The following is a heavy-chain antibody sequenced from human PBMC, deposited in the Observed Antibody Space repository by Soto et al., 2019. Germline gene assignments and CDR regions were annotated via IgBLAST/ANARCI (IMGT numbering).Heavy chain of an antibody. D-gene: IGHD3-10*01. CDR2: IDPSGGST. J-gene: IGHJ6*02. CDR3: GRDGPHYYGSGSYYNRYYGMDV. CDR1: GYTFTSYY. Sequence: ASVKVSCKASGYTFTSYYMHWVRQAPGQGLEWMGIIDPSGGSTSYAQKFQGRVTMTRDTSTSTVYMELSSLRSEDTAVYYCGRDGPHYYGSGSYYNRYYGMDVWGQGTTVTVSS. V-gene: IGHV1-46*01.